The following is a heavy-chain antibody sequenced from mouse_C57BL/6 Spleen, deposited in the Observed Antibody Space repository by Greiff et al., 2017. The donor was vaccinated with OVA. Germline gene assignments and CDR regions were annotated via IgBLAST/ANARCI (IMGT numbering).Heavy chain of an antibody. J-gene: IGHJ4*01. CDR3: ARGGYYYGSSYYYAMDY. CDR2: INPNNGGT. V-gene: IGHV1-22*01. Sequence: VQLQQSGPELVKPGASVKMSCKASGYTFTDYNMHWVKQSHGKSLEWIGYINPNNGGTSYNQKFKGKATLTVNKSSSTAYMELRSLTSEDSAVYYCARGGYYYGSSYYYAMDYWGQGTSVTVSS. D-gene: IGHD1-1*01. CDR1: GYTFTDYN.